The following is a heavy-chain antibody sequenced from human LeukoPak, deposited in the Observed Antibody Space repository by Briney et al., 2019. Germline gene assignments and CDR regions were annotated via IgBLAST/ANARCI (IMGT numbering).Heavy chain of an antibody. Sequence: GESLKISCKGSGYRFSDYWIGWVRQMPGQGLEWMGIIYGGDSETRYSPSLQGQVTISADKSINTAYLQWSSLKASDTAMYYCARTATYSSGWYRVYWGHGTLVTVSS. V-gene: IGHV5-51*01. J-gene: IGHJ4*01. CDR2: IYGGDSET. D-gene: IGHD6-19*01. CDR1: GYRFSDYW. CDR3: ARTATYSSGWYRVY.